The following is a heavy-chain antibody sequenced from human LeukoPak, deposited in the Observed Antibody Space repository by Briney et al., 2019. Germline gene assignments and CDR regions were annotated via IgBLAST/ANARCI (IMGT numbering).Heavy chain of an antibody. D-gene: IGHD5-18*01. Sequence: SETLSLTCTVSGGSISSSSYYWGWIRQPPGKGLEWIGSIYYSGSTYYNPSLKSRVTISVDTSKNQFFLKLSSVTAADTAVYYCARQVDTAMVLYFDYWGQGTLVTVSS. V-gene: IGHV4-39*01. CDR1: GGSISSSSYY. CDR3: ARQVDTAMVLYFDY. CDR2: IYYSGST. J-gene: IGHJ4*02.